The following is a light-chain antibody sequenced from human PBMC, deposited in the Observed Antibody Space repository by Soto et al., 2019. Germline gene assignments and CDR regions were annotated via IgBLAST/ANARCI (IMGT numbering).Light chain of an antibody. V-gene: IGLV1-51*02. Sequence: SVLTQTPSVSASPGQTVTISCSGSSSNIGKNFVSWYQQLPGTAPQLLIYENNKRPSGIPDRFSGSKSGTSATLGITGLQTGDEADYYCGTWDSSLSAGGIFGTGTKVTVL. CDR3: GTWDSSLSAGGI. J-gene: IGLJ1*01. CDR2: ENN. CDR1: SSNIGKNF.